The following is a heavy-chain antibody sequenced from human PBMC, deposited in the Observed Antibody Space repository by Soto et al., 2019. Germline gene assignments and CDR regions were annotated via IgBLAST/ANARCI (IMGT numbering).Heavy chain of an antibody. CDR1: GYTFTAYG. D-gene: IGHD3-10*01. CDR3: ARGQESEASMDV. Sequence: QVQLVQSGAEVVKPGASVKVSCKASGYTFTAYGLNWVRQAPGQGLEWMGWISPWNGNTNYEYKFQGKVVMTTDTSTSKAYTELTSLSSDDTAVYHCARGQESEASMDVWGRGTTVTVAS. CDR2: ISPWNGNT. J-gene: IGHJ6*02. V-gene: IGHV1-18*01.